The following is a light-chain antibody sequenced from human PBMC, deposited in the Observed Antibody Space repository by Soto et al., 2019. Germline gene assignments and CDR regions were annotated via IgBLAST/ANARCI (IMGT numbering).Light chain of an antibody. J-gene: IGKJ4*01. V-gene: IGKV1-9*01. CDR3: QQLSTYPST. CDR2: AAS. Sequence: DIKMTQSPSSLSASVGDRVTINCRASQGIGSYLAWYQQKPGEAPKLMIFAASTLQSGVPSRFSGSGSGTDCTLTISSLQAEDFATYYCQQLSTYPSTFGGGTKVDIK. CDR1: QGIGSY.